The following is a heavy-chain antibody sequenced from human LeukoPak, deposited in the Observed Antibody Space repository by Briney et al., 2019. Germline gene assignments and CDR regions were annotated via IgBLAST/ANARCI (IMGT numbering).Heavy chain of an antibody. CDR3: ASHYGP. CDR2: IYYSGST. Sequence: SETLSLTCTVSGGSISGSSYYWGWIRQPPGKGLEWIGSIYYSGSTYYSPSLKSRVTISVDTSKNQFSLKLNSVTATDTAVYSCASHYGPWGQGTLVTVSS. D-gene: IGHD3-10*01. V-gene: IGHV4-39*01. J-gene: IGHJ4*02. CDR1: GGSISGSSYY.